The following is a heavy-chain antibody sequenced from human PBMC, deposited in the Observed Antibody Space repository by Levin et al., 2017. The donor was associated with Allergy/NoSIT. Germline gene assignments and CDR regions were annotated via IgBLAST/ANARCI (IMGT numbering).Heavy chain of an antibody. V-gene: IGHV3-30-3*01. J-gene: IGHJ5*02. CDR3: ARDNSPSDLTGYYHHWFDP. D-gene: IGHD3-9*01. CDR1: GFTFSRHA. CDR2: VSYDGYNQ. Sequence: PGGSLRLSCAASGFTFSRHAMHWVRQAPGKGLKWVAVVSYDGYNQYYADSVEGRFTISRDNSKNTLYLQMNSLRAEDTAVYYCARDNSPSDLTGYYHHWFDPWGQGTLVTVSS.